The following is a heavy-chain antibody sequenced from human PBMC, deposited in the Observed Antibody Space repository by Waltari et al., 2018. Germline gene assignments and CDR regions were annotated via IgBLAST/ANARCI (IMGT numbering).Heavy chain of an antibody. CDR1: GYSISSGYF. V-gene: IGHV4-38-2*01. D-gene: IGHD3-22*01. CDR3: ATVRGDSRLGAFDI. CDR2: LYHIGST. Sequence: QVQLQESGPGLVKSAETLSLTCAVSGYSISSGYFGGWVRQPPGKALEWIASLYHIGSTYYNPSPKSRATISLDTSKNQFSLKLKSVTAADTAVYYCATVRGDSRLGAFDIWGQGRIVSVSS. J-gene: IGHJ3*02.